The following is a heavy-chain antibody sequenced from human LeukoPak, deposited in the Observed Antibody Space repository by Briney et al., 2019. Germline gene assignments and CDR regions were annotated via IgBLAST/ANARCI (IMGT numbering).Heavy chain of an antibody. CDR3: AREGISSGWYPLRAFDI. V-gene: IGHV4-39*02. CDR2: IYYSGST. J-gene: IGHJ3*02. D-gene: IGHD6-19*01. Sequence: SETLSLTCTVSGGSLSSYHWGWIRQPPGKGLEWIGSIYYSGSTYYNPSLKSRVTISVDTSKNQFSLKLSSVTAADTAVYYCAREGISSGWYPLRAFDIWGQGTMVTVSS. CDR1: GGSLSSYH.